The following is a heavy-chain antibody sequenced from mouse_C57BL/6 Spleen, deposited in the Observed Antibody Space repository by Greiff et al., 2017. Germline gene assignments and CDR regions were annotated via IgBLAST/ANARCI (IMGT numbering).Heavy chain of an antibody. Sequence: EVQLVESGGGLVKPGGSLKLSCAASGFTFSDYGMHWVRQAPEKGLEWVAYISSGSSTIYYADTVKGRFTISRDNANNTLFLQMTSLRSEDTAMYYCARRRYSGYFDVWGTGTTVTVSS. CDR1: GFTFSDYG. CDR2: ISSGSSTI. J-gene: IGHJ1*03. CDR3: ARRRYSGYFDV. D-gene: IGHD2-14*01. V-gene: IGHV5-17*01.